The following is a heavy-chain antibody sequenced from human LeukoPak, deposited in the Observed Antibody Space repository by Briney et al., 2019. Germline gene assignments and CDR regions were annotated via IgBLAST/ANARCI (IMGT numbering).Heavy chain of an antibody. CDR1: GYTFTGYY. V-gene: IGHV1-2*02. CDR2: INPNSGGT. J-gene: IGHJ3*01. D-gene: IGHD3-3*01. Sequence: ASVKVSCKASGYTFTGYYMHWVRQAPGQGLEWMGWINPNSGGTNYAQKFQGRVTMTRDTSISTAYMELSRLRSDDTAVYYCAKERTYYDFWSGYGFCAFDLWGQGTMVTVSS. CDR3: AKERTYYDFWSGYGFCAFDL.